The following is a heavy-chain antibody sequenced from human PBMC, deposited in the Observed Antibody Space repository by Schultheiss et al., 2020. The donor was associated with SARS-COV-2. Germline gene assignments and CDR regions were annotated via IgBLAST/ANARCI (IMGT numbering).Heavy chain of an antibody. Sequence: SQTLSLTCTVSGGSISSGGYYWSWIRQPPGKGLEWIGEINHSGSTNYNPSLKSRVTISVDTSKNQFSLKLSSVTAADTAVYYCASLNYCSGGSCYDAFDIWGQGTMVTVSS. J-gene: IGHJ3*02. V-gene: IGHV4-39*07. CDR3: ASLNYCSGGSCYDAFDI. CDR2: INHSGST. D-gene: IGHD2-15*01. CDR1: GGSISSGGYY.